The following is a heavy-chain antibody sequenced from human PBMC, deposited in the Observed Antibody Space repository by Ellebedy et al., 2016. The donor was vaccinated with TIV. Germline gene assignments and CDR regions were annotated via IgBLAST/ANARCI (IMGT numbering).Heavy chain of an antibody. Sequence: GESLKISXAASGLTFSSYGMHWVRQAPGKGLEWVAFIGYDGSNKYCADSVKGRFSISRDNYHNMLYLQMNSLRVEDTAVYYCARENDYGDRHDWGQGTLVTVSS. D-gene: IGHD4-17*01. J-gene: IGHJ4*02. CDR2: IGYDGSNK. CDR3: ARENDYGDRHD. V-gene: IGHV3-30*02. CDR1: GLTFSSYG.